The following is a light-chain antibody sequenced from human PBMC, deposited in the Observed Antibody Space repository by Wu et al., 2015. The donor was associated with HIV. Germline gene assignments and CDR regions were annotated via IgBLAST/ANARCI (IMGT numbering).Light chain of an antibody. J-gene: IGKJ1*01. Sequence: TLSCRASQXVRRDLAWYQQKPGQAPRLLIYGASTRATGIPARFSGSGSGTEFTLTISSMQSEDSAVYYCQQYNKRPPWTFGQGTKVEMK. CDR3: QQYNKRPPWT. V-gene: IGKV3-15*01. CDR2: GAS. CDR1: QXVRRD.